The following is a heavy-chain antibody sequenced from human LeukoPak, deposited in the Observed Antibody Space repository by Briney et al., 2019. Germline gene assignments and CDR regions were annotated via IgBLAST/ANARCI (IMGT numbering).Heavy chain of an antibody. CDR2: FDPEDGAT. CDR3: ATVVLYSGYYFDY. J-gene: IGHJ4*02. Sequence: ASVKVSCKVSVYTLTELSMHWVRQAPGKGLEWMGGFDPEDGATIYAQKFQGRVTMTEDTSTDTAYMELSSLRSEDTAVYYCATVVLYSGYYFDYWGQGTLVTVSS. CDR1: VYTLTELS. V-gene: IGHV1-24*01. D-gene: IGHD5-12*01.